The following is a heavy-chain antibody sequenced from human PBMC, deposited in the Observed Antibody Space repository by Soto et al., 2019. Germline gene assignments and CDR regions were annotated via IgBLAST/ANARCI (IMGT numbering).Heavy chain of an antibody. CDR2: IYYSGST. CDR1: GGSISSGGYY. J-gene: IGHJ5*02. CDR3: ARDIVVVTSTPYNWFDP. D-gene: IGHD2-21*02. V-gene: IGHV4-31*03. Sequence: QVQLQESGPGLVKPSQTLSLTCTVSGGSISSGGYYWSWIRQHPGKVLEWIGYIYYSGSTYYNPSLKSRVTISVDTSKNQFALKLSSVTAADTAVYYCARDIVVVTSTPYNWFDPWGQGTLVTVSS.